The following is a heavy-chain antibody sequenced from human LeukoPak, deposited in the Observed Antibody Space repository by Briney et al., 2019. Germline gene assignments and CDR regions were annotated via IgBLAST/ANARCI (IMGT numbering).Heavy chain of an antibody. Sequence: SGGSLRLSCAASGFTFSSDAMNWVRQAPGKGLEWVAVISYDGSNKYYADSVKGRFTISRDNSKNTLYLQMNSLRAEDTAVYYCAKDLVGGRLELAAFDIWGQGTMVTVSS. CDR3: AKDLVGGRLELAAFDI. CDR1: GFTFSSDA. V-gene: IGHV3-30*04. CDR2: ISYDGSNK. D-gene: IGHD1-26*01. J-gene: IGHJ3*02.